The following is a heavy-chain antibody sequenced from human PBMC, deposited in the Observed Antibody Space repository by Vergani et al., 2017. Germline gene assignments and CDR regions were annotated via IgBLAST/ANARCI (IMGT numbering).Heavy chain of an antibody. CDR2: IIPIFGTA. CDR1: GGTFSSYV. V-gene: IGHV1-69*13. Sequence: QVQLVQSGAEVKKPGSSVKVSCKASGGTFSSYVISWVRQAPGQGLEWMGRIIPIFGTANYAQKFQGRVTITADESTSTAYMELSSLRSEDTAVYYCARDQEGYCSSTSCYWGWYFDLWGRGTLVTVSS. J-gene: IGHJ2*01. CDR3: ARDQEGYCSSTSCYWGWYFDL. D-gene: IGHD2-2*01.